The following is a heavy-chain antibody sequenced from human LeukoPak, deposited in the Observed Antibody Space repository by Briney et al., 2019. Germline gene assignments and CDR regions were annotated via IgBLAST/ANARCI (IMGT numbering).Heavy chain of an antibody. CDR1: GFTFNTYW. J-gene: IGHJ6*02. V-gene: IGHV3-7*03. Sequence: HPGGSLRLSCAASGFTFNTYWMSWVRQAPGKGLEWVANLKQDGSEEYYVDSVKGRFTISRDNAKNSLYLQMNSLRAEDTAVYYCARAEYCYYCGTDVWGQGTTVIVSS. D-gene: IGHD2/OR15-2a*01. CDR3: ARAEYCYYCGTDV. CDR2: LKQDGSEE.